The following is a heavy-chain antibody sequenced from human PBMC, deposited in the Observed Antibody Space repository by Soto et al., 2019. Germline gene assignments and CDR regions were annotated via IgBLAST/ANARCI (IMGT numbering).Heavy chain of an antibody. Sequence: ASVKVSCKASGYTFTSYDINWVRQATGQGLEWMGWMNPNSGNTGYAQKFQGRVTMTRNTSISTAYMELSRLRSEGTAVYYCARGSEWIQLWFKVYGMDVWGQGTTVTV. V-gene: IGHV1-8*01. CDR3: ARGSEWIQLWFKVYGMDV. CDR2: MNPNSGNT. CDR1: GYTFTSYD. D-gene: IGHD5-18*01. J-gene: IGHJ6*02.